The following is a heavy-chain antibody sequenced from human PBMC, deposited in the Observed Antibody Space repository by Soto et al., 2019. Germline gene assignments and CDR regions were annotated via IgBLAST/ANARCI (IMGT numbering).Heavy chain of an antibody. Sequence: ASVKLSCKASGYTFTIYGSSWVLQAPEQGLEWMGWISAYNGNTNYAQKLQGRVTMTTDTSTSTAYMELRSLRSDDTAVYYCARRGYLFGYYYMDVWGKGTTVTV. V-gene: IGHV1-18*01. J-gene: IGHJ6*03. CDR3: ARRGYLFGYYYMDV. CDR1: GYTFTIYG. CDR2: ISAYNGNT. D-gene: IGHD3-22*01.